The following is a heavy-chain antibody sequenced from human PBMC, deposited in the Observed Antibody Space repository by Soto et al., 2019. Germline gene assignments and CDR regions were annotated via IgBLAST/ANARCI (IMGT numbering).Heavy chain of an antibody. CDR2: IYPGDSDT. V-gene: IGHV5-51*01. J-gene: IGHJ5*02. D-gene: IGHD3-22*01. CDR3: ATSPDPTYYYDSSGYPNCFDP. Sequence: PGESLKISCKGSGYSFTSYWIGWVRQMPGKGLEWMGIIYPGDSDTRYSPSFQGQVTISADKSISTAYLQWSSLKASDTAMYYCATSPDPTYYYDSSGYPNCFDPWGRGTLVTVSS. CDR1: GYSFTSYW.